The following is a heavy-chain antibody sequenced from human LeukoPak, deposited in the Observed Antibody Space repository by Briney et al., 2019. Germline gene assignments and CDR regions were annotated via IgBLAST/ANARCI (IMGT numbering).Heavy chain of an antibody. D-gene: IGHD3-10*01. Sequence: PSETLSLTCTVSGGSISSGDYYWSWIRQPPGKGLEWIGYIYYRGSTNYNPSLKSRVTISADTSKSQFSLKLSSVIAADTAVYYCARGTGALLWFGEFDYWGQGTLVTVSS. V-gene: IGHV4-61*08. CDR3: ARGTGALLWFGEFDY. CDR2: IYYRGST. J-gene: IGHJ4*02. CDR1: GGSISSGDYY.